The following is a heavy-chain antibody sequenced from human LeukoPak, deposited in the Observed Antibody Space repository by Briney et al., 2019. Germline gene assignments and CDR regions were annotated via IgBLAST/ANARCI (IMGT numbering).Heavy chain of an antibody. CDR3: ARDREGRFPKWGYYYYMDV. J-gene: IGHJ6*03. D-gene: IGHD3-16*01. V-gene: IGHV1-46*01. CDR1: GYTFTSYY. Sequence: ASVKVSCKASGYTFTSYYMHWVRQAPGQGLEWMGIINPSGGSTSYAQKFQGRVTMTRDMSTSTVYMELSSLSSEDTAVYYCARDREGRFPKWGYYYYMDVWGKGTTVTVSS. CDR2: INPSGGST.